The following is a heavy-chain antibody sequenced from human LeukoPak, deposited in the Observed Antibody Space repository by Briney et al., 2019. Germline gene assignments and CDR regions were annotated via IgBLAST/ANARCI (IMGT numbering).Heavy chain of an antibody. CDR2: FYHSAST. J-gene: IGHJ4*02. CDR1: GYSISSGYY. Sequence: SETLSLTCTVSGYSISSGYYWGWIRQPPGKGLEWIGSFYHSASTYYNPSLKSRVTIPLDTSKNQFSLNLSSVIAADTAVYYCARGVRPREHYYDSSGSYGGGHFDYWGQGTLGTVSA. D-gene: IGHD3-22*01. V-gene: IGHV4-38-2*02. CDR3: ARGVRPREHYYDSSGSYGGGHFDY.